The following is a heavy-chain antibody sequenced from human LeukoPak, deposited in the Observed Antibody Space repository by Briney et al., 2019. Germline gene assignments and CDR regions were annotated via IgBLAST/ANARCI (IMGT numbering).Heavy chain of an antibody. CDR2: IYSGGST. D-gene: IGHD7-27*01. Sequence: GGSLRLSCAASGFTFSSYAMSWVRQAPGKGLEWVSVIYSGGSTYYADSVKGRFTISRDNSKNTLYLQMNSLRAEDTAVYYCARDSNWEKFDYWGQGTLVTVSS. CDR3: ARDSNWEKFDY. J-gene: IGHJ4*02. CDR1: GFTFSSYA. V-gene: IGHV3-66*01.